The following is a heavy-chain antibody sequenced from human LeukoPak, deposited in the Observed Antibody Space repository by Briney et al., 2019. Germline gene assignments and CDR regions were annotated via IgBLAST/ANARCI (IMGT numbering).Heavy chain of an antibody. V-gene: IGHV3-9*01. CDR2: ISWNSGSI. Sequence: PGRSLRLSCAASGFTFDDYAMHWVRQAPGKGLEWVSGISWNSGSIGYADSVKGRFTISRDNAKNSLYLQMNSLRAEDTASYYCAKVTYYDFWSGYPQVSYFDYWGQGTLVTVSS. CDR3: AKVTYYDFWSGYPQVSYFDY. CDR1: GFTFDDYA. D-gene: IGHD3-3*01. J-gene: IGHJ4*02.